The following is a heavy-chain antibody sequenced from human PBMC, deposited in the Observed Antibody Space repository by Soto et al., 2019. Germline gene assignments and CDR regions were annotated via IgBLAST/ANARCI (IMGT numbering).Heavy chain of an antibody. J-gene: IGHJ3*02. CDR2: IYHSGST. Sequence: QMQLQESGSGLVKPSQTLSLTCAVSGGSISSGGYSWSWIRQPPGKGLEWIGYIYHSGSTYYNPSLKSRVTIAVDRSKNQCSLKLSSVTDADTAGYYCARGRTTVSDIWGQGTMVTVSS. CDR1: GGSISSGGYS. CDR3: ARGRTTVSDI. V-gene: IGHV4-30-2*01. D-gene: IGHD4-17*01.